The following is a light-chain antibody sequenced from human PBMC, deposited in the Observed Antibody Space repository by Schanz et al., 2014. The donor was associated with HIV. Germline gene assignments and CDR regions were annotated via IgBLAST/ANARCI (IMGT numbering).Light chain of an antibody. CDR2: GAS. Sequence: EIVLTQSPGTLSLSPGERATLSCRASQSLGSNFLAWYQQKSGQAPRLLIYGASTRATGIPARFSGSGSGTEFTLTISRLEPEDFAVYYCQQYGSSPMHTFGQGTKLEIK. J-gene: IGKJ2*01. CDR1: QSLGSNF. CDR3: QQYGSSPMHT. V-gene: IGKV3-20*01.